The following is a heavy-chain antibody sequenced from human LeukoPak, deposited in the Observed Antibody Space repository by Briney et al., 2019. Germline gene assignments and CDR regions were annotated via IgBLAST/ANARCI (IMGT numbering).Heavy chain of an antibody. D-gene: IGHD3-22*01. Sequence: ASVKVSCKASGYTFTSYYMHWVRQAPGQGLEWMGIINPSGGSTSYAQKFQGRVTMTRDTSTSTVYMELSSLRSEDTAVYYCTRGSLYDSSGYFVSPFDYWGQGTLVTVSS. CDR2: INPSGGST. CDR3: TRGSLYDSSGYFVSPFDY. J-gene: IGHJ4*02. CDR1: GYTFTSYY. V-gene: IGHV1-46*01.